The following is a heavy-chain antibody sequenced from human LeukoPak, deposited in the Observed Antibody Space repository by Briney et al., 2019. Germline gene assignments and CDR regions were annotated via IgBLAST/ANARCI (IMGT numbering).Heavy chain of an antibody. V-gene: IGHV4-30-4*08. CDR3: ARVYNYRDITGTIHDAFDI. CDR1: GGSISSGGYY. J-gene: IGHJ3*02. CDR2: IYYSGST. D-gene: IGHD1-20*01. Sequence: SETLSFTCTVSGGSISSGGYYWSWIRQPPGKGLEWIGYIYYSGSTYYNPSLKSRVTISVDTSKNQFSLKLSSVTAADTAVYYCARVYNYRDITGTIHDAFDIWGQGTMVTVSS.